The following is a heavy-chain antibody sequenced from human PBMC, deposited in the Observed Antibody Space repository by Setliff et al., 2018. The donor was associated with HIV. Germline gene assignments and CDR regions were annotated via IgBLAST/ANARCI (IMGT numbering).Heavy chain of an antibody. J-gene: IGHJ4*02. CDR3: ARGEGGFLDFDLVLTTFDF. V-gene: IGHV4-59*08. D-gene: IGHD3-9*01. CDR1: GGSISHYY. CDR2: IYYSGST. Sequence: SETLSLTCTVSGGSISHYYWTWIRQPPGKGLEWIGHIYYSGSTNYNPSLESRAAIFLDTSKKQFSLSLTSVTAADTAVYYCARGEGGFLDFDLVLTTFDFWGQGTPVTVSS.